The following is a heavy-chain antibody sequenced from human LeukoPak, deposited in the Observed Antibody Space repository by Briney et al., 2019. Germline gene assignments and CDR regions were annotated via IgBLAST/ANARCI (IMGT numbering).Heavy chain of an antibody. CDR2: IYTSGST. Sequence: SETLSLTCTVSGGSISSYYWSWIRQPAGKGLEWIGRIYTSGSTNYNPSLKSRVTMSVDTSKNQFSLKLSSVTAADTAVYYCAGWYSGSLANWLDPWGQGTLVTVSS. D-gene: IGHD1-26*01. CDR1: GGSISSYY. CDR3: AGWYSGSLANWLDP. V-gene: IGHV4-4*07. J-gene: IGHJ5*02.